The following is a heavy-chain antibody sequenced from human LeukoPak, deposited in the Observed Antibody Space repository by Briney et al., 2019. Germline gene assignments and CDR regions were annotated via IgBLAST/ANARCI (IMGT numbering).Heavy chain of an antibody. CDR2: IWYDGSNK. Sequence: HSGGSLRLSCAASGFTFSSYGMHWVRQAPGKGLEWVAVIWYDGSNKYYADSVKGRFTISRDNSKNTLYLQMNSLRAEDTAVYYCASTAVAGTRGFDYWGQGTLVTVSS. CDR3: ASTAVAGTRGFDY. CDR1: GFTFSSYG. V-gene: IGHV3-33*01. J-gene: IGHJ4*02. D-gene: IGHD6-19*01.